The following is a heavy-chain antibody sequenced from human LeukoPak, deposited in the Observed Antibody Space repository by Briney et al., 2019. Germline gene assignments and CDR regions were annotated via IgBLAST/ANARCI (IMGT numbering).Heavy chain of an antibody. D-gene: IGHD3-3*01. Sequence: PGGSLRLSCAASGFTFSSYSMNWVRQAPGKGLEWVSSISSSSSYIYYADSVKGRFTISGDNAKNSLYLKMNSLRAEDTAVYYCARPPVNFLGCLSQAYYFDYGGKEPLVTVSS. CDR3: ARPPVNFLGCLSQAYYFDY. CDR1: GFTFSSYS. J-gene: IGHJ4*02. V-gene: IGHV3-21*01. CDR2: ISSSSSYI.